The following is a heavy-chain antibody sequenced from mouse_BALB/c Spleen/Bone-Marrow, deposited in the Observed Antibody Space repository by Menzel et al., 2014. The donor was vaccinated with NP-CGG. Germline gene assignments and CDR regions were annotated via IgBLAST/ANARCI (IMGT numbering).Heavy chain of an antibody. V-gene: IGHV2-6-7*01. J-gene: IGHJ4*01. Sequence: VKVVESGPGLVAPSQSLSITCTVSGFSLTGYGVNWVRQPPGKGLEWLGMIWGDGSTDYNSALKSRLSISKDNSKSQVFLKMNSLQTDDTARYYCARALYDYDDLYCAMDYWDQGTSVTVSS. CDR3: ARALYDYDDLYCAMDY. CDR2: IWGDGST. D-gene: IGHD2-4*01. CDR1: GFSLTGYG.